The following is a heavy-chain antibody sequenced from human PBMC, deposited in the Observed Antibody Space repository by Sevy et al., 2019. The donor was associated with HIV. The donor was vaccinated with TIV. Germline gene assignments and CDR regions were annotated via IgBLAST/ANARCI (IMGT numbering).Heavy chain of an antibody. CDR1: GYTFTSYG. J-gene: IGHJ5*02. CDR3: ARDQTTVTPSWFDP. V-gene: IGHV1-18*01. D-gene: IGHD4-17*01. Sequence: ASVKVSCKASGYTFTSYGISWVRQAPGQGLEWMGWISAYNGNTNYAQKLQGRVTITTDTSTSTAYMELRSLRSDDTAVYYCARDQTTVTPSWFDPWGQGTLVTVSS. CDR2: ISAYNGNT.